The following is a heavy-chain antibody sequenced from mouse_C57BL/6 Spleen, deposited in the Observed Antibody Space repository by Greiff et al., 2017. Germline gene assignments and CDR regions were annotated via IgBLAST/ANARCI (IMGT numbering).Heavy chain of an antibody. CDR2: IYPGSGNT. CDR1: GYSFTSYY. D-gene: IGHD2-2*01. CDR3: AREKGYDPLAY. V-gene: IGHV1-66*01. J-gene: IGHJ3*01. Sequence: QVQLQQSGPELVKPGASVKISCKASGYSFTSYYIHWVKQRPGQGLEWIGWIYPGSGNTKYNEKFKGKATLTADTSSSTAYMQLSSLTSEDSAVYYCAREKGYDPLAYWGQGTLVTVSA.